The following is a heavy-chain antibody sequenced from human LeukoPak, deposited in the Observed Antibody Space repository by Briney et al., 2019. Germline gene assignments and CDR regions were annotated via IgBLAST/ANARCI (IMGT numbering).Heavy chain of an antibody. D-gene: IGHD2-2*01. CDR2: FDPEDGET. CDR3: AREAEDIVVVPAAFDY. V-gene: IGHV1-24*01. CDR1: GYTLTELS. Sequence: ASVKVSCKVSGYTLTELSMHWVRQAPGKGLEWMGGFDPEDGETIYAQKFQGRVTMTEDTSTDTAYMELSRLRSDDTAVYYCAREAEDIVVVPAAFDYWGQGTLVTVSS. J-gene: IGHJ4*02.